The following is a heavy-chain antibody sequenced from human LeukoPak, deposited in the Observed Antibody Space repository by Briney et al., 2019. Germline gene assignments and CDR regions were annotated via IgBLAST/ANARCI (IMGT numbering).Heavy chain of an antibody. J-gene: IGHJ6*04. V-gene: IGHV3-30*04. CDR3: ALYPQYYYYGMDV. CDR1: GFTFSSYA. Sequence: GRSLRLSCAASGFTFSSYAVHWVRQAPGKGLEWVAVISYDGSNKYYADSVKGRFTISRDNSKNTLYLQMNSLRAEDTAVYYCALYPQYYYYGMDVWGKGTTVTVSS. D-gene: IGHD2-2*02. CDR2: ISYDGSNK.